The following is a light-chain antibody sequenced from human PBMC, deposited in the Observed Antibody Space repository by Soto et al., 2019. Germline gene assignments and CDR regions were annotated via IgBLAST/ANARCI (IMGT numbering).Light chain of an antibody. J-gene: IGLJ1*01. V-gene: IGLV1-44*01. CDR3: AAWDDSLNVDV. CDR2: TNN. CDR1: SSSIGSNS. Sequence: QSVLTQPPSASGTPGQRVTISCSGSSSSIGSNSGNWYQQLPRTAPKVLIYTNNQRPSGVPDRFSGSKSGTSASLAISGLQSEDEADYYCAAWDDSLNVDVFGTGTKLTVL.